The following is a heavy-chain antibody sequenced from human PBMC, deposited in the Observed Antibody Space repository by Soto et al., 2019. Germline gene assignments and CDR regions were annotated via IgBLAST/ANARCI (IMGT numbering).Heavy chain of an antibody. CDR1: EFIFSSYW. Sequence: PGGSLRLSCAASEFIFSSYWMHWVRQAPGKGLVWVSRINSNGSSTNYADSVKGRFTISRDNSKNTLYLQMNSLRAEDTAVYYCAKRAAGTSFDYWGQGTLVTVSS. CDR2: INSNGSST. J-gene: IGHJ4*02. D-gene: IGHD6-13*01. V-gene: IGHV3-74*01. CDR3: AKRAAGTSFDY.